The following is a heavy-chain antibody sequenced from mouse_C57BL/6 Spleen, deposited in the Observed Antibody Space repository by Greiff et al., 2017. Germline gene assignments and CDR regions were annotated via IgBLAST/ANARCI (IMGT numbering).Heavy chain of an antibody. D-gene: IGHD1-1*01. CDR3: ARDRYYYGSDFDY. CDR2: ISDGGSYT. V-gene: IGHV5-4*01. J-gene: IGHJ2*01. CDR1: GFTFSSYA. Sequence: EVKLVESGGGLVKPGGSLKLSCAASGFTFSSYAMSWVRQTPEKRLEWVATISDGGSYTYYPDNVKGRFTISRDNAKNNLYLQMSHLKSEDTAMYYCARDRYYYGSDFDYWGQGTTLTVSS.